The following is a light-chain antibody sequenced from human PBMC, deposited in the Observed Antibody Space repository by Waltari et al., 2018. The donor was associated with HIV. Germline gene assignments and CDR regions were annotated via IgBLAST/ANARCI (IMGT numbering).Light chain of an antibody. CDR2: DAS. CDR3: QQYVNWPPYT. CDR1: QHISSN. Sequence: EIVMRQSPATLSVSQGERVTLSGRARQHISSNLAWYQQKPGQCPRLLIYDASTRATDIIARFSGSVSGTEFTLTISSLQSEDFAIYYCQQYVNWPPYTFGQGTKLEIK. J-gene: IGKJ2*01. V-gene: IGKV3-15*01.